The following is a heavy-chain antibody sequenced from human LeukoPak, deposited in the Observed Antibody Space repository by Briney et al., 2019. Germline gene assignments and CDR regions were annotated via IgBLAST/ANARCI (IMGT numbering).Heavy chain of an antibody. V-gene: IGHV1-2*02. CDR3: ARSEVRYWNQGGKNWFDH. CDR2: INHNSGDT. D-gene: IGHD1-1*01. Sequence: GASXKVSCKASGYTFTNYYMHWVRQTPGQGREWRGWINHNSGDTNYAQKYQGRDTITRDTSIRKAYMEMRRQRSGDTDVYYCARSEVRYWNQGGKNWFDHWGQGTLVTVSS. CDR1: GYTFTNYY. J-gene: IGHJ5*02.